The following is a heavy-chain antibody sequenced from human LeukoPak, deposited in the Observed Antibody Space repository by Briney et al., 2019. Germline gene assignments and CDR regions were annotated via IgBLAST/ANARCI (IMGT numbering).Heavy chain of an antibody. J-gene: IGHJ4*02. CDR2: IYYTGTT. D-gene: IGHD1-26*01. V-gene: IGHV4-39*01. Sequence: SETLSLTCTVSGDSITSNNYYWGWIRQPPGKGLEWIGNIYYTGTTYYNPSLKSRVTISVGTSKNQFSLKLSSVTAADTSVYYCARYLVGTGAPFTFDYWGQGTLVTVSS. CDR1: GDSITSNNYY. CDR3: ARYLVGTGAPFTFDY.